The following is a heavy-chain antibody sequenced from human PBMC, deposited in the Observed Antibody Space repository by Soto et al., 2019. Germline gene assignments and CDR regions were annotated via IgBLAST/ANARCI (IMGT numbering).Heavy chain of an antibody. CDR2: ISYSGRT. D-gene: IGHD3-22*01. Sequence: QVQLQESGPGLVKPSQTLSLTCTVSGDSISSGAYYWSWIRQHPGKGLEWIGYISYSGRTYYNPSLKSRLTISLDTSENQFSLKLTSVTAADTAMSYCARARQYYDSEFDPWGQETLVTVSS. V-gene: IGHV4-31*03. CDR1: GDSISSGAYY. J-gene: IGHJ5*02. CDR3: ARARQYYDSEFDP.